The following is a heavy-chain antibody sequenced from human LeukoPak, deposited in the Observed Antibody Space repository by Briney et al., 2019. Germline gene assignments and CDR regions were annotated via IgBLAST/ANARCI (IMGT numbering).Heavy chain of an antibody. V-gene: IGHV5-10-1*01. D-gene: IGHD2-2*01. CDR3: ARHASGDIVVVPAALGGFDP. CDR1: GYSFTSYW. CDR2: IDPSDSYT. J-gene: IGHJ5*02. Sequence: PGESLKISCKGSGYSFTSYWISWVRQMPGKGLEWMGRIDPSDSYTNYSPSFQGHVTISADKSIGTAYLQWSSLKASDTAMYYCARHASGDIVVVPAALGGFDPWGQGTLVTVSS.